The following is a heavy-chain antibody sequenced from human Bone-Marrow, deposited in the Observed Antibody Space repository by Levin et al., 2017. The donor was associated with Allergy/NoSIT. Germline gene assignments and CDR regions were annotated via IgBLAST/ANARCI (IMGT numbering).Heavy chain of an antibody. V-gene: IGHV3-33*01. D-gene: IGHD6-19*01. J-gene: IGHJ2*01. Sequence: GESLKISCAASGFTFSSYGMHWVRQAPGKGLEWVAVIWYDGSNKYYADSVKGRFTISRDNSKNTLYLQMNSLRAEDTAVYYCARDPFGSGWSNWYFDLWGRGTLVTVSS. CDR2: IWYDGSNK. CDR1: GFTFSSYG. CDR3: ARDPFGSGWSNWYFDL.